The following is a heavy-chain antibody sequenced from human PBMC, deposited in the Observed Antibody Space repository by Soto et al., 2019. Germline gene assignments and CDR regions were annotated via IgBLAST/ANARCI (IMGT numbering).Heavy chain of an antibody. Sequence: SETLSLTCTVSGGSISSSSYYWGWIRQPPGKGLEWIGSIYYSGSTYYNPSLKSRVTISVDTSKNQFSLKLSSVTAADTAVYYCVYGSGSYYGGHFDYWGQGTLVTVSS. V-gene: IGHV4-39*01. CDR3: VYGSGSYYGGHFDY. D-gene: IGHD3-10*01. CDR2: IYYSGST. J-gene: IGHJ4*02. CDR1: GGSISSSSYY.